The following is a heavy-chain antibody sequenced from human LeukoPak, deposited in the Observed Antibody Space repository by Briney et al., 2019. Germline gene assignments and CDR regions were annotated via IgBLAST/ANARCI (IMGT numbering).Heavy chain of an antibody. CDR3: ARAPSEIGGYYPEYLRH. D-gene: IGHD3-22*01. CDR2: IKSDGKT. CDR1: GFSFSSYW. J-gene: IGHJ1*01. Sequence: GGSLRLSCAASGFSFSSYWMHSVRQAPGKGLVWVSRIKSDGKTNYADSVKGRFTISRDNAKNTVSLQMNSLRAEDTGVYYCARAPSEIGGYYPEYLRHWGQGTMVTVSS. V-gene: IGHV3-74*01.